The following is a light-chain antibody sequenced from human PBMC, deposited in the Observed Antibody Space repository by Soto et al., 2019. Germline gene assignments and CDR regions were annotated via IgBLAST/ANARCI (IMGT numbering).Light chain of an antibody. Sequence: DIQMTQSPSSLSASVGGRVTITCRASQGISNYLAWYQQKPGKSPKLLIYGASTLRLGVPSRFSGSGSATDFTLTISSLQPEDVATYYCQDYSSATFTFGPGTKVCIK. CDR2: GAS. V-gene: IGKV1-27*01. J-gene: IGKJ3*01. CDR3: QDYSSATFT. CDR1: QGISNY.